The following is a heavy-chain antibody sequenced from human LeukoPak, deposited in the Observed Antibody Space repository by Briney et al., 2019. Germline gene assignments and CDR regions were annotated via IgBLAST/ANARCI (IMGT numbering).Heavy chain of an antibody. Sequence: GGSLRLSCAASGFTFSSYWMSWVRQAPGKGLEWVANIKHDGSVQYCVDSVKGRFTISRDNAKNSLYLQMNSLRAEDTAVYYCARDRYYGSGSPAAFDYWGQGTLVTVSS. CDR2: IKHDGSVQ. V-gene: IGHV3-7*01. CDR1: GFTFSSYW. CDR3: ARDRYYGSGSPAAFDY. D-gene: IGHD3-10*01. J-gene: IGHJ4*02.